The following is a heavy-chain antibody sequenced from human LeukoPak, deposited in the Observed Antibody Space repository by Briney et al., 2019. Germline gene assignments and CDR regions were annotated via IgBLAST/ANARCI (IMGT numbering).Heavy chain of an antibody. CDR1: GGSISSSSYY. J-gene: IGHJ4*02. D-gene: IGHD3-22*01. Sequence: SETLSLTCTVSGGSISSSSYYWGWIRQPPGKGLEWIGSIYYSGSTYYTPSLKRRVTISGDTSKNQFSLKLSSVTAADTAVYYCARGYYDSSGYYVKMPAFDYWGQGTLVTVSS. V-gene: IGHV4-39*01. CDR2: IYYSGST. CDR3: ARGYYDSSGYYVKMPAFDY.